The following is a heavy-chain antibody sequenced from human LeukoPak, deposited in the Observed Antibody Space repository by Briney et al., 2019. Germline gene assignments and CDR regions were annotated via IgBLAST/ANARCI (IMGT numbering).Heavy chain of an antibody. V-gene: IGHV3-23*01. CDR3: AELGITMIGGV. D-gene: IGHD3-10*02. CDR1: GFTFSSFG. J-gene: IGHJ6*04. Sequence: GGTLRLSCAASGFTFSSFGMSWVRQAPGKGLEWVSAISSTGGTAYYADSVKGRFTISRDNSKNSLYLQMNSLRAEDTAVYYCAELGITMIGGVWGKGTTVTISS. CDR2: ISSTGGTA.